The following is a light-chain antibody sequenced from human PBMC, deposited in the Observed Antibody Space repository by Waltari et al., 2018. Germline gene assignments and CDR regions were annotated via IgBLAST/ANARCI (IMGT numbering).Light chain of an antibody. V-gene: IGLV2-8*01. Sequence: QSALTQPPSASGSPGQSVTISCTGTSSDVGGYNYVSGYQQHPGQAPKLMIYEVSKRPSGFPDRFSGSKSGNTASLTVSGLQAEDEADYYCSSYAGSNNLVFGGGTKLTVL. CDR2: EVS. CDR3: SSYAGSNNLV. CDR1: SSDVGGYNY. J-gene: IGLJ2*01.